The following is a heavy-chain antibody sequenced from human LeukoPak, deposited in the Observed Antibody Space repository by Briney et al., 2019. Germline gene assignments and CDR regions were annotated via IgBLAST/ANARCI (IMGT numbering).Heavy chain of an antibody. D-gene: IGHD2-21*01. CDR2: ISVYSGNT. CDR1: GYTFSHYV. CDR3: ARSGPKDWALDY. Sequence: ASVKVSCKASGYTFSHYVIAWVRQAPGQGLEWMGWISVYSGNTFYAQNLQGRVTMTTDTSTSTAYMELMSLRSDDTALYYCARSGPKDWALDYWGRGTLVTVSS. J-gene: IGHJ4*02. V-gene: IGHV1-18*01.